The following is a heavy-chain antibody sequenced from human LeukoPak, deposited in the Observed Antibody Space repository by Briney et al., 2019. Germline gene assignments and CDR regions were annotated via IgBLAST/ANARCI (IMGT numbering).Heavy chain of an antibody. CDR3: ARDPGASSTPDDY. CDR1: GGTFSSYA. D-gene: IGHD2-2*01. J-gene: IGHJ4*02. CDR2: IIPILGIA. Sequence: SVKVSCKASGGTFSSYAISWVRQAPGQGLEWMGRIIPILGIANYAQKFQGRVTITADKSTSTAYMELSSLRSEDTAVYYCARDPGASSTPDDYWGQGTLVTVSS. V-gene: IGHV1-69*04.